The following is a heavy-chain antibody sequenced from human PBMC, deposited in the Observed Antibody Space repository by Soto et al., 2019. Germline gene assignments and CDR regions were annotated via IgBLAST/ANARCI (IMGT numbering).Heavy chain of an antibody. D-gene: IGHD1-26*01. V-gene: IGHV3-64*01. Sequence: SLRLSCAASGFTFSSYAMHWVRQAPGKGLEYVSAISSNGGSTYYANSVKGRFTISRDNSKNTLYLQMGSLRAEDMAVYYCARDLGSGSYYYYYGMDVWGQGTTVTVS. CDR2: ISSNGGST. J-gene: IGHJ6*02. CDR3: ARDLGSGSYYYYYGMDV. CDR1: GFTFSSYA.